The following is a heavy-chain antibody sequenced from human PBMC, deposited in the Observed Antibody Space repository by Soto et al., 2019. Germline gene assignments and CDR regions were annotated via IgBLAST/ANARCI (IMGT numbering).Heavy chain of an antibody. CDR3: ARAVRGYSGYVHPFDY. J-gene: IGHJ4*02. Sequence: QVQLVESGGGVVQPGRSLRLSCAASGFTFSSYGMHWVRQAPGKGLEWVAVIWYDGSNKYYADSVKGRFTISRDNSKNTLYLQMNSLRAEDTAVYHCARAVRGYSGYVHPFDYWGQGTLVTVSS. CDR1: GFTFSSYG. D-gene: IGHD5-12*01. V-gene: IGHV3-33*01. CDR2: IWYDGSNK.